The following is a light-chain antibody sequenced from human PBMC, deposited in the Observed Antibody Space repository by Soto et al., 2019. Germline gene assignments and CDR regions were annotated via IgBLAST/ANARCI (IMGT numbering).Light chain of an antibody. CDR2: AAS. J-gene: IGKJ4*01. Sequence: DIQMTQSPSSLSASVGDRVTITCRASQSISSYLNWYQQKPGKAPKLLIYAASSLQSGVPSRFSGSGSGTGFTLNISSLQPEDFATYYCQQSYSTLITFGGGTKVEIK. V-gene: IGKV1-39*01. CDR3: QQSYSTLIT. CDR1: QSISSY.